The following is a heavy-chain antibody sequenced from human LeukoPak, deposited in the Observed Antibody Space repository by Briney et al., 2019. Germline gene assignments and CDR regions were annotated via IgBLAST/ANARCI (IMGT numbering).Heavy chain of an antibody. CDR2: IIPILGIA. CDR1: GGTFSSYA. Sequence: GASVKVSCKASGGTFSSYAISWVRQAPGQGLEWMGRIIPILGIANYAQKFQGRVTITADKSTSTAYMELSSLRSEDTAVYYCASERWLQHTAFDYRGQGTLVTVSS. V-gene: IGHV1-69*04. D-gene: IGHD5-24*01. CDR3: ASERWLQHTAFDY. J-gene: IGHJ4*02.